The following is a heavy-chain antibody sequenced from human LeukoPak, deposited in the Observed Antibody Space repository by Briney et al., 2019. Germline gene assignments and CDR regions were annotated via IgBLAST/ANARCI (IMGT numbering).Heavy chain of an antibody. CDR1: GYTFTGYY. D-gene: IGHD6-19*01. J-gene: IGHJ3*02. CDR2: INPNSGGT. V-gene: IGHV1-2*02. Sequence: ASVKVSCKASGYTFTGYYMHWVRQAPGQGLEGMGWINPNSGGTNYAQKLQGRVTMTTDTSTSTAYMELSSLRSEDTAVYYCATFVADRGAFDIWGQGTMVTVSS. CDR3: ATFVADRGAFDI.